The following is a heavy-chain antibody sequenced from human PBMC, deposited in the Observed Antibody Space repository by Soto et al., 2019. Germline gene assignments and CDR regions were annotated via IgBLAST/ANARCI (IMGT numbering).Heavy chain of an antibody. J-gene: IGHJ3*02. Sequence: GGSLRLSCAASGFTVSSNYMSWVRQAPGKGLEWVSVIYSGGSTYYADSVKGRFTISRDNSKNTLYLQMNSLRAEDTAVYYCARRLRLDDAFDIWGQGTMVTVSS. D-gene: IGHD4-17*01. V-gene: IGHV3-53*01. CDR2: IYSGGST. CDR3: ARRLRLDDAFDI. CDR1: GFTVSSNY.